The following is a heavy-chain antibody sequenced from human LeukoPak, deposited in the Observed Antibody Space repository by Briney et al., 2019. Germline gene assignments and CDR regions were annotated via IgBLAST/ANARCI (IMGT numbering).Heavy chain of an antibody. CDR3: ARDRAAAYLDAFDI. D-gene: IGHD6-13*01. Sequence: ASMKVSCKASGYTFISYAISWVRQAPGQGLEWMGWISAYNGNTNYAQKLQGRVTMTRDMSTSTVYMELSSLRSEDTAVYYCARDRAAAYLDAFDIWGQGTMVTVSS. CDR1: GYTFISYA. CDR2: ISAYNGNT. V-gene: IGHV1-18*01. J-gene: IGHJ3*02.